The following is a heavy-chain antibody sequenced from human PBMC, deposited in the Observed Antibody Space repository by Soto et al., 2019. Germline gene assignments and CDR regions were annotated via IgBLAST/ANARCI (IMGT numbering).Heavy chain of an antibody. D-gene: IGHD6-6*01. CDR2: NYYSGIT. CDR1: GGSISSGGYY. Sequence: QVQLQESGPGLVKPSQTLSLTCTVSGGSISSGGYYWTWIRQHPGKGLEWIGYNYYSGITYYNPSRKSRVTISLDKSKNKFSLKLSSVTAADTAVYYCARGSSIAGLYYGMDVWGHGTTVTVSS. V-gene: IGHV4-31*03. CDR3: ARGSSIAGLYYGMDV. J-gene: IGHJ6*02.